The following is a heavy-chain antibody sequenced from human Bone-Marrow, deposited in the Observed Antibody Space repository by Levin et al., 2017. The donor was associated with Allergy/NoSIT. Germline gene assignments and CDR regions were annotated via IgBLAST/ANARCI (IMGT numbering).Heavy chain of an antibody. D-gene: IGHD6-19*01. J-gene: IGHJ4*02. CDR1: GGTFSSYA. CDR3: AREGIAVAGTIYY. Sequence: ASVKVSCKASGGTFSSYAISWVRQAPGQGLEWMGGIIPIFGTANYAQKFQGRVTITADESTSTAYMELSSLRSEDTAVYYCAREGIAVAGTIYYWGQGTLVTVSS. CDR2: IIPIFGTA. V-gene: IGHV1-69*13.